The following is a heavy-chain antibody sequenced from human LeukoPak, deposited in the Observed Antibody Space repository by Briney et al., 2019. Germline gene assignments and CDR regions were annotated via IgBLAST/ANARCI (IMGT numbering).Heavy chain of an antibody. Sequence: PSETLSLACTVSGGSSTSYYWTWIRQPPGKGLEWIGSIYYSGSTNYNPSLKSRVTISVDTSKNQFSLKLSSVTAADTAVYYCARTSSRYYYYMDVWGKGTTVTVSS. CDR1: GGSSTSYY. J-gene: IGHJ6*03. CDR3: ARTSSRYYYYMDV. V-gene: IGHV4-59*01. D-gene: IGHD2-2*01. CDR2: IYYSGST.